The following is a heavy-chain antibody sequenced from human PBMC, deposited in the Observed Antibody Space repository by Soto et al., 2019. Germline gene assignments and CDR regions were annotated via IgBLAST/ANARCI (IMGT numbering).Heavy chain of an antibody. J-gene: IGHJ3*02. Sequence: GGSLRLSCAASGFTFSSYAMSWVRQAPGKGLEWVSAISGSGGSTYYADSVKGRFTISRDNSKNTLYLQMNSLRAEDTAVYYCAKGVEQWLVLALDAFDIWGQGTMVTVSS. CDR3: AKGVEQWLVLALDAFDI. V-gene: IGHV3-23*01. CDR2: ISGSGGST. CDR1: GFTFSSYA. D-gene: IGHD6-19*01.